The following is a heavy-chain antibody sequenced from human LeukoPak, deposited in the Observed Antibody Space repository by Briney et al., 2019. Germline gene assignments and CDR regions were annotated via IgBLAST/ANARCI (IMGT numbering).Heavy chain of an antibody. CDR3: ARGPVPDSRA. J-gene: IGHJ4*02. D-gene: IGHD3-22*01. V-gene: IGHV4-34*01. CDR2: INHSGST. Sequence: SETLSLTCAVYGGSFSGYYWSWIRQPPGKGLEWIGEINHSGSTNYNPSLKSRVTISVDTSKNQFSLKPSSVAAADTAVYYCARGPVPDSRAWGQGTLVTVSS. CDR1: GGSFSGYY.